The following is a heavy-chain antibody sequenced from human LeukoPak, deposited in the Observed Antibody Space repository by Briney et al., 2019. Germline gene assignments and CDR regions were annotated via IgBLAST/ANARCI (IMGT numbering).Heavy chain of an antibody. D-gene: IGHD6-19*01. Sequence: GGSRRLSCAASGFTFSSYGMHWVRQAPGKGLEWVAVIWYDGSNKYYADSVKGRFTISRDNSKNTLYLQMNSLRAEDTAVYYCAGAVAAPYYFDYWGQGTLVTVSS. V-gene: IGHV3-33*01. CDR1: GFTFSSYG. J-gene: IGHJ4*02. CDR3: AGAVAAPYYFDY. CDR2: IWYDGSNK.